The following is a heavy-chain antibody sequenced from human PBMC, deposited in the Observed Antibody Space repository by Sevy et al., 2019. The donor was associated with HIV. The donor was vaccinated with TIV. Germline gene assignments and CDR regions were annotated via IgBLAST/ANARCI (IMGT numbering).Heavy chain of an antibody. D-gene: IGHD5-18*01. CDR1: GGTFSSYA. J-gene: IGHJ6*02. CDR3: ARGHTAMVTDYYYYGMDV. CDR2: IIPIFGTA. V-gene: IGHV1-69*13. Sequence: ASVKVSCKASGGTFSSYAISWVRQAPGQGLEWMGGIIPIFGTANYAQKFQGRVTITADESTSTAYMELSSLRSEDMAVYYCARGHTAMVTDYYYYGMDVWGQGTTVTVSS.